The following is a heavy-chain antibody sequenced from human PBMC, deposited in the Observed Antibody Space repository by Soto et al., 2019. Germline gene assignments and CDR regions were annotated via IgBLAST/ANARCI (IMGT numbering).Heavy chain of an antibody. J-gene: IGHJ4*02. Sequence: ASVKVSCKASGYSFSSYYMHWVRQAPGQGLEWMGIINPTGGSTSFAQKFQGRVTMTRDTSTNTVYMELSRLRSEDTAVYLCARDRRGSGYSGPGVFDYWGQGSLVIVSS. CDR1: GYSFSSYY. CDR3: ARDRRGSGYSGPGVFDY. D-gene: IGHD3-10*01. V-gene: IGHV1-46*03. CDR2: INPTGGST.